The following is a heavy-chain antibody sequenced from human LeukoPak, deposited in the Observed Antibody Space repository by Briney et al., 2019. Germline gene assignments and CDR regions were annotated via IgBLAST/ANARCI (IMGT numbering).Heavy chain of an antibody. Sequence: SETLSLTCTVSGGSINYYYWSWIRQPPGKGLEWIAYIYYSGSTNYNPSLTSRVTISVDTSNNQFSLKLSSVTAADTAVYYCARITYGDNHFDIWGQETMVTVSS. CDR2: IYYSGST. J-gene: IGHJ3*02. V-gene: IGHV4-59*01. CDR1: GGSINYYY. D-gene: IGHD4-23*01. CDR3: ARITYGDNHFDI.